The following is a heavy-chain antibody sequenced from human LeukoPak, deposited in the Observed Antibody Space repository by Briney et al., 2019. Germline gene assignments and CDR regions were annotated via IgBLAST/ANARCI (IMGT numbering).Heavy chain of an antibody. CDR1: GFTFSSYS. CDR2: ISSSSSYI. D-gene: IGHD3-9*01. J-gene: IGHJ4*02. CDR3: ARDLYYDILTGYYRRGRSFDY. Sequence: PGGSLRLSCAASGFTFSSYSMNWVRQAPGKGLEWVSSISSSSSYIYYADSVKGRFTISRDNAKNSLYLQMNSLRAEDTAVYYCARDLYYDILTGYYRRGRSFDYWGQGTLVTVSS. V-gene: IGHV3-21*01.